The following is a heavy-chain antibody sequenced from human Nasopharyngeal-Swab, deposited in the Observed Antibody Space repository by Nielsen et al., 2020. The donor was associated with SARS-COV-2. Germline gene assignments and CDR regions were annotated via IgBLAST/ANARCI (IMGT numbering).Heavy chain of an antibody. Sequence: SGATVVKPTRTLGLTCTFSGFSLSNSGVRGGWIRQPPGKALEWLANIYWNDGKRYSPSLKSKVTIRKDTPANEVVLTLTNMDPVDTATYYCAQTFYSDSRGNFDYWSKGTLVTVSS. V-gene: IGHV2-5*01. CDR1: GFSLSNSGVR. D-gene: IGHD3-22*01. J-gene: IGHJ4*02. CDR2: IYWNDGK. CDR3: AQTFYSDSRGNFDY.